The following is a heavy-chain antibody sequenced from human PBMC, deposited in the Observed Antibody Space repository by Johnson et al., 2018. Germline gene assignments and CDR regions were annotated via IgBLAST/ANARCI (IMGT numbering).Heavy chain of an antibody. CDR3: AKRGGSQRFGFDI. CDR2: VNGGGGST. J-gene: IGHJ3*02. CDR1: GFTFSGFG. V-gene: IGHV3-23*04. Sequence: VQLVESGGGLVQPGGSLRLSCAASGFTFSGFGMSWVRQPPGKGLEWVSGVNGGGGSTYYADSVRGRFTISRDNSKNTLYLQMNSRRAEDTAVYHCAKRGGSQRFGFDIWGQWTMVTVSS. D-gene: IGHD3-3*01.